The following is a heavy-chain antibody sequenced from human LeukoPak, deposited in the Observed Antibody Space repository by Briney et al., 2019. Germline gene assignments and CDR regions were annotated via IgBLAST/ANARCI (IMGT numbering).Heavy chain of an antibody. J-gene: IGHJ3*01. Sequence: PGGSLRLSCAASGFSFSIYNMNWVRLAPGKGLEWVSSISGSSSQVWYADSVKGRFTSSRDNAKNSLYLQMSSLRVEDTAVYYCARDQYYSDTSGYPYDVWGQGTMVTVSS. CDR3: ARDQYYSDTSGYPYDV. V-gene: IGHV3-21*01. D-gene: IGHD3-22*01. CDR1: GFSFSIYN. CDR2: ISGSSSQV.